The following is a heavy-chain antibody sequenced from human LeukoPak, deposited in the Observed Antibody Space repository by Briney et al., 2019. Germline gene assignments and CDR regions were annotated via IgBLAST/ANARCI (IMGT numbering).Heavy chain of an antibody. CDR3: ARASVAGYCSGGSCYSVYYYYYYMDV. J-gene: IGHJ6*03. V-gene: IGHV1-18*01. Sequence: ASVKVSCKASGYTFTSYGISWVRQAHGQGLEWMGWISAYNGNTNYAQKLQGRVTMTTDTSTSTAYMELRSLRSDDTAVYYCARASVAGYCSGGSCYSVYYYYYYMDVWGKGTTVTVSS. CDR2: ISAYNGNT. D-gene: IGHD2-15*01. CDR1: GYTFTSYG.